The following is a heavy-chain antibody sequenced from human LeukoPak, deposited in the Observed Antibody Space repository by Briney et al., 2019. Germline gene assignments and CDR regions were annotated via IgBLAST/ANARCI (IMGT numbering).Heavy chain of an antibody. CDR3: ARESGTCTGCAFDM. D-gene: IGHD2-15*01. CDR1: GFTFDDYG. J-gene: IGHJ3*02. Sequence: PGGSLRLSCAASGFTFDDYGMSWVRQAPGKGLEWVSGINWNGGSTGYADSVKGRFTISRDNAKNSLYLQMNSLRAEDTALYYCARESGTCTGCAFDMWGQGTMVTVSS. CDR2: INWNGGST. V-gene: IGHV3-20*04.